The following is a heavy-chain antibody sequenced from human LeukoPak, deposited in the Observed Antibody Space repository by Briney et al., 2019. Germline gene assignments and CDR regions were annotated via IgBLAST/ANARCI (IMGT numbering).Heavy chain of an antibody. V-gene: IGHV1-18*01. D-gene: IGHD1-26*01. CDR1: GYTFTSYG. Sequence: GASVKVSCKASGYTFTSYGISWVRQAPGQGLEWMGWISAYSGNTNYAQKLQGRVTMTTDTSTSTAYMELRSLRSDDTAVYYCARGPRDSGSYFAVLDYWGQGTLVTVSS. CDR2: ISAYSGNT. CDR3: ARGPRDSGSYFAVLDY. J-gene: IGHJ4*02.